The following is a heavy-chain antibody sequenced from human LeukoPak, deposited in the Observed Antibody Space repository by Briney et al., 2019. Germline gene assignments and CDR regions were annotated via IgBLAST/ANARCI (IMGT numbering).Heavy chain of an antibody. Sequence: QPGGSLRLSCAASGFTFSSYGMHWVRQAPGKGLEWVAFIRYDGSNKYYADSVKGRSTISRDNSKNTLYLQMNSLRPEDTAVYYCAKAIWVAATSSWFCLDYWGQGTLVTVSS. CDR1: GFTFSSYG. CDR3: AKAIWVAATSSWFCLDY. D-gene: IGHD3-10*01. J-gene: IGHJ4*02. CDR2: IRYDGSNK. V-gene: IGHV3-30*02.